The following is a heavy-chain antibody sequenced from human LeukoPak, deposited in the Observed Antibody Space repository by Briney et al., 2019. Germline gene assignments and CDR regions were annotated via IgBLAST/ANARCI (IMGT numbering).Heavy chain of an antibody. J-gene: IGHJ4*02. CDR3: AKLDNYYDSSGSFDY. D-gene: IGHD3-22*01. Sequence: GGSLRLSCAASGFTFSSYAMSWVRQAPGKGLEWVSAISGSGGSTYYADSVKGRFTISRDNSKNTLYLQMNSLRAEDTAVYYCAKLDNYYDSSGSFDYWGQGTLVTVSS. CDR2: ISGSGGST. CDR1: GFTFSSYA. V-gene: IGHV3-23*01.